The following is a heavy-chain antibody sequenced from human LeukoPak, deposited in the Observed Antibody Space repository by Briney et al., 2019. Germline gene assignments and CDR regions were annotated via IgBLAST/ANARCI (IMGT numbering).Heavy chain of an antibody. V-gene: IGHV3-9*01. CDR1: GFAFGDYA. J-gene: IGHJ4*02. CDR2: ISWNSDSI. CDR3: AKVFSLTGLTGFIDY. D-gene: IGHD7-27*01. Sequence: GGSLRLSCAASGFAFGDYAMHWVRQAPGKGLEWVSGISWNSDSIGYADSVKGRFTISRDNSKNTLYLQMNSLRAEDTAVYYCAKVFSLTGLTGFIDYWGQGTLVTVSS.